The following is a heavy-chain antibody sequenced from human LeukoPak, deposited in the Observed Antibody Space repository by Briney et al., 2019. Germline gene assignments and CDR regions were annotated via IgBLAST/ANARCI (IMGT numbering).Heavy chain of an antibody. J-gene: IGHJ4*02. V-gene: IGHV1-8*01. CDR1: GYTFTSYD. CDR2: MNPNSGNT. Sequence: ASVKVSCKASGYTFTSYDINWVRQATGQGLEWMGWMNPNSGNTGYAQKFQGRVTMTRNTSISTAYMELRSLRSDDTAVYYCAREFGYSSSSGDYWGQGTLVTVSS. D-gene: IGHD6-6*01. CDR3: AREFGYSSSSGDY.